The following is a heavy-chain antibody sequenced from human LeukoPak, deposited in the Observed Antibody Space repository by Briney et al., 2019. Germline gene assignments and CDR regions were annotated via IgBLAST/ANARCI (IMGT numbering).Heavy chain of an antibody. CDR2: ISWDGGST. CDR1: GFTFDDYA. J-gene: IGHJ4*02. CDR3: AKAYRGVTRSSWGLVDY. V-gene: IGHV3-43D*03. Sequence: PGGSLRLSCAASGFTFDDYAMHWVRQAPGKGLEWVSLISWDGGSTYYADSVKGRFTISRDNSKNSLYLQMNSLSAEDAALYYCAKAYRGVTRSSWGLVDYWGQGTLVTVSS. D-gene: IGHD6-13*01.